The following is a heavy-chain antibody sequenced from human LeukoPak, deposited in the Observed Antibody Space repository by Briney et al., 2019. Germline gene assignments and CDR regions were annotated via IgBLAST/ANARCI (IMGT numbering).Heavy chain of an antibody. V-gene: IGHV3-23*01. CDR1: GFTVTGTY. CDR2: VSGSGGDK. Sequence: PGGSLRLSCAASGFTVTGTYMSWVRQAPGKGLEWVSGVSGSGGDKYSADSLKGRFTISRDNSKNTLYLQMNSLRAEDTALYYCATSSGWYPKYFDYWGQGTLVTVSS. CDR3: ATSSGWYPKYFDY. J-gene: IGHJ4*02. D-gene: IGHD6-19*01.